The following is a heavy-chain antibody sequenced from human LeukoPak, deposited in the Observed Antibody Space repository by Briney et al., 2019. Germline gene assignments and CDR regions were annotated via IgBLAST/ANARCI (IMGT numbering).Heavy chain of an antibody. CDR3: ARGYYDSSGYSSAGGAFDI. CDR1: GGSFSGYY. J-gene: IGHJ3*02. CDR2: INHSGST. Sequence: SETLSLTCAVYGGSFSGYYWSWIRQPPGKGLEWIGEINHSGSTNYNPSLKSRVTISVDTSKNQFSLKLSSVTAADTAVYYCARGYYDSSGYSSAGGAFDIWGQGTMVTVSS. V-gene: IGHV4-34*01. D-gene: IGHD3-22*01.